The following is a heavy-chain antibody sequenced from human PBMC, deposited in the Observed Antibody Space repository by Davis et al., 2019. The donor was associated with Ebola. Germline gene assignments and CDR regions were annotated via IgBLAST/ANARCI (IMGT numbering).Heavy chain of an antibody. Sequence: SVKVSCKASGGTFSSYTISWVRQAPGQGLEWMGRIIPILGIANYAQKFQGRVTITADESTSTAYMELSSLRSEDTAVYYCARALMEAVAGLVYYYYYGMDVWGKGTTVTVSS. CDR1: GGTFSSYT. V-gene: IGHV1-69*02. J-gene: IGHJ6*04. CDR2: IIPILGIA. CDR3: ARALMEAVAGLVYYYYYGMDV. D-gene: IGHD6-19*01.